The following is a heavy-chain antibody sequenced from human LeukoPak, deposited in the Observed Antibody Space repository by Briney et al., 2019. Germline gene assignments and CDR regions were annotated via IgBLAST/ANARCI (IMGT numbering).Heavy chain of an antibody. V-gene: IGHV3-9*01. J-gene: IGHJ3*02. CDR1: GFTFDDYA. D-gene: IGHD6-13*01. CDR2: ISWNSGSI. CDR3: ARTKQQLVFDAFYI. Sequence: PGGSLRLSCAASGFTFDDYAMHWVRQAPGKGLEWVSGISWNSGSIGYADSVKGRFTISRDNAKNSLYLQMNSLRAEDTAVYYCARTKQQLVFDAFYIWGQGTMVTVSS.